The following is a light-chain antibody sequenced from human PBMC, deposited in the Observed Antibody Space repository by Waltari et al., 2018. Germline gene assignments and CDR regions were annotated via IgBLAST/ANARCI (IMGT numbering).Light chain of an antibody. V-gene: IGKV3-15*01. CDR3: QQYNNWPRQT. Sequence: EIAMTQSPATLSVSPGERATLSCRASQSVSSNLAWYQQKPGQAPRLLIYGASTRATGIPARFSGSGSGTEFTLTISSLQSEDFAVYYCQQYNNWPRQTFGQGTKVEIK. CDR1: QSVSSN. CDR2: GAS. J-gene: IGKJ1*01.